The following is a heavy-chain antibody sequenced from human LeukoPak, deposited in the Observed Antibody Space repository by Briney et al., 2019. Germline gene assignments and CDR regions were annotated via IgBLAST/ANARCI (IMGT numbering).Heavy chain of an antibody. J-gene: IGHJ1*01. Sequence: ASVKVSCKASGYTFTGYYMHWVRQAPGQGLEWMGWINPNSGGTNYAQKFQGRVTMTRDTSISTAYMELSRLRSDDTAVYYCARARTKLWFGELPNAEYFQHWGQGTLVTVSS. CDR3: ARARTKLWFGELPNAEYFQH. D-gene: IGHD3-10*01. CDR1: GYTFTGYY. V-gene: IGHV1-2*02. CDR2: INPNSGGT.